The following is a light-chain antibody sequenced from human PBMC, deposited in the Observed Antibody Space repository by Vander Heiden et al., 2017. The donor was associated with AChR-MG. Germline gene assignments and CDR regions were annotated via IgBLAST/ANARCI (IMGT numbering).Light chain of an antibody. CDR1: QSVSSN. CDR3: QQDNNWPPYT. Sequence: EIVMTQSPATLSVSPGERATLPCRASQSVSSNLAWYQQKPGQAPRLLIYGASTRATGIPARFSGSGYGTEFTLTISSRQSEDFAVYYCQQDNNWPPYTFGQGTKLEIK. J-gene: IGKJ2*01. V-gene: IGKV3-15*01. CDR2: GAS.